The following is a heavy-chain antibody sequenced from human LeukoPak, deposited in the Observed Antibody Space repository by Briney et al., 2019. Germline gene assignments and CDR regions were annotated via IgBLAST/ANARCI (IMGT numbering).Heavy chain of an antibody. V-gene: IGHV3-30*02. CDR1: GFTFSSYG. Sequence: KTGGSLRLSCAVSGFTFSSYGMHWVRQAPGKGLEWVAFIHYDGSNKYYADSVKGRFTISRDNSKNTLYLQMNSLRAEDTAVYYCAKGGPTRFDYGDYIDYWGQGTLVTVSS. CDR3: AKGGPTRFDYGDYIDY. D-gene: IGHD4-17*01. CDR2: IHYDGSNK. J-gene: IGHJ4*02.